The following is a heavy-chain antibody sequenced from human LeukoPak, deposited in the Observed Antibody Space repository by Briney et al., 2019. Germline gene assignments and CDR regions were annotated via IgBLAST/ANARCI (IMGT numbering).Heavy chain of an antibody. CDR2: IIPIFGTA. J-gene: IGHJ6*03. CDR3: ARAMVRGVIRQKRYYYYMDV. Sequence: SVKVSCKASGGTFSSYVISWVRQAPGQGLEWMGGIIPIFGTANYAQKFQGRVTMTRNTSISTAYMELSSLRSEDTAVYYCARAMVRGVIRQKRYYYYMDVWGKGTTVTISS. D-gene: IGHD3-10*01. CDR1: GGTFSSYV. V-gene: IGHV1-69*05.